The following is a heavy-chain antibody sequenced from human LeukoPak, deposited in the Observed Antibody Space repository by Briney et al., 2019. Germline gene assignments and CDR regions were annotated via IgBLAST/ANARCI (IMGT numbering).Heavy chain of an antibody. J-gene: IGHJ4*02. Sequence: GGSLRLSCAASGFIFSSYAMHWVRQAPGKGLEWVAVISYDGSNKYYADSVKGRFTISRDNSKNTLYLQMNSLRAEDTAVYYCARHLIDYYDSSGLNYWGQGTLVTVSS. D-gene: IGHD3-22*01. CDR1: GFIFSSYA. CDR2: ISYDGSNK. CDR3: ARHLIDYYDSSGLNY. V-gene: IGHV3-30*04.